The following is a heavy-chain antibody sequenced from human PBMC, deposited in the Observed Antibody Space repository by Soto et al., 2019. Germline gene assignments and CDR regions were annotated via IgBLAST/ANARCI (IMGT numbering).Heavy chain of an antibody. CDR2: ISSSKSHT. V-gene: IGHV3-21*06. CDR1: GFSFSSYE. D-gene: IGHD2-15*01. J-gene: IGHJ3*02. CDR3: AREVLSPGGPDGFDI. Sequence: EVQVVESGGGLVKPGGSLRLSCAASGFSFSSYEMNWVRQAPGKGLEWVSGISSSKSHTYYANSVKGRFTISRDNAKNSLFLLMNRLRAEDTAVYYCAREVLSPGGPDGFDIWGQGTMVTVSS.